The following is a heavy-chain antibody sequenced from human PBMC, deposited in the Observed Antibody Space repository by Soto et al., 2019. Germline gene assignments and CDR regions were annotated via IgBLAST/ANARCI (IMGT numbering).Heavy chain of an antibody. CDR1: GYTFTSYY. D-gene: IGHD3-10*01. J-gene: IGHJ6*02. CDR2: INPSGGST. CDR3: ASSYYYGSGSWILGHSYYYYGMDV. Sequence: ASVKVSCKASGYTFTSYYMHWVRQAPGQGLEWMGIINPSGGSTSYAQKFQGRVTMTRDTSTSTVYMELSSLRSEDTAVYYCASSYYYGSGSWILGHSYYYYGMDVWGQGTTVTV. V-gene: IGHV1-46*01.